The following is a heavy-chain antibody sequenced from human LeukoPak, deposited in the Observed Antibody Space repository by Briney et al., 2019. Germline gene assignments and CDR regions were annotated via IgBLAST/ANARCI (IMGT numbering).Heavy chain of an antibody. J-gene: IGHJ4*02. Sequence: GGSLRLSCAASGFTFSSYSMNWVRQAPGKGLEWVSSISSQSSYIYYADSVKGRFTISRDNAKNSLYLQMNSLRAEDTAVYYCARDNPTSNYYDSSGKYRGDYWGQGTLVTVCS. D-gene: IGHD3-22*01. CDR2: ISSQSSYI. V-gene: IGHV3-21*01. CDR1: GFTFSSYS. CDR3: ARDNPTSNYYDSSGKYRGDY.